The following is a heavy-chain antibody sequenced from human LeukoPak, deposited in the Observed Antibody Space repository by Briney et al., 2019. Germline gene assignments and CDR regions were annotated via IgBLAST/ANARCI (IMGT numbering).Heavy chain of an antibody. J-gene: IGHJ4*02. CDR2: ISYDGSNK. V-gene: IGHV3-30-3*02. CDR1: GFTFSSYA. Sequence: GGSLRLSCAASGFTFSSYAMHWVRQAPGKGLEWVAVISYDGSNKYYADSVKGRFTISRDNSKNTLYLQMNSLRAEDTAVYYCAKHRGQTTVLGYWGQGTLVTVSS. CDR3: AKHRGQTTVLGY. D-gene: IGHD4-17*01.